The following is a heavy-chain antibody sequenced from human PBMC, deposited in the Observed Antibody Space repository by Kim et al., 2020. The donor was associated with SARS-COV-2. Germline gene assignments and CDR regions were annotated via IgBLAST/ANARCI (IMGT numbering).Heavy chain of an antibody. V-gene: IGHV3-73*01. Sequence: GGSLRLSCAASGFTFSGSAMHWVRQASGKGLEWVGRIRSKANSYATAYAASVKGRFTISRDDSKNTAYLQMNSLKTEDTAVYYCTSLPYGGQPAGYAFDIWGQGTMVTVSS. CDR3: TSLPYGGQPAGYAFDI. CDR1: GFTFSGSA. D-gene: IGHD4-17*01. J-gene: IGHJ3*02. CDR2: IRSKANSYAT.